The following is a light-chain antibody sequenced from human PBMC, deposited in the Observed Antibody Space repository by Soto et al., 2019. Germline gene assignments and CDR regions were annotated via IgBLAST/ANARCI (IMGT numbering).Light chain of an antibody. CDR3: QQYGRSPYT. J-gene: IGKJ2*01. CDR2: GAS. CDR1: QSVSNNW. V-gene: IGKV3-20*01. Sequence: EIVLTQSPGTLSLSPGERATLSCRASQSVSNNWLAWYRQKPGQAPRLLIYGASSRPGGIPDRFSGSGSGTDFTLTINRLEPEDFAVYYCQQYGRSPYTFAQGTKLEI.